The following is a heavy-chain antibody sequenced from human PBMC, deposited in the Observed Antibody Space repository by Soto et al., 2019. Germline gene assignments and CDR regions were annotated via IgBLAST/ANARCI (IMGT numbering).Heavy chain of an antibody. J-gene: IGHJ6*02. CDR3: AKDPNVVVVPAATGGMDV. CDR1: GYTITDYY. CDR2: INPKSGGT. V-gene: IGHV1-2*02. Sequence: ASVKVSCKASGYTITDYYIHWVRQAPGQGLEWMGWINPKSGGTNYAQNFQGRVTMTRVTSIGTAYMELSSLRSDDTALYYCAKDPNVVVVPAATGGMDVWGQGTTVTVSS. D-gene: IGHD2-2*01.